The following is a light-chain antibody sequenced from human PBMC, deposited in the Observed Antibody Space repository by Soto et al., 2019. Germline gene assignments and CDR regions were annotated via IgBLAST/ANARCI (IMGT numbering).Light chain of an antibody. V-gene: IGKV1-5*03. CDR1: QTINSW. Sequence: DIQMTQSPSTLSASVGDRVTITCRASQTINSWLAWYQQKPGRAPKLLIYKASTLQDGVPPRFSGSGSGTEFTLTINGLQPDDFATCFCQQYNSYVTFGGGTKVEIK. CDR3: QQYNSYVT. J-gene: IGKJ4*01. CDR2: KAS.